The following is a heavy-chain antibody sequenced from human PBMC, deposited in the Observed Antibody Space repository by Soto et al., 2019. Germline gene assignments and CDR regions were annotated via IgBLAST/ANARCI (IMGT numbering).Heavy chain of an antibody. Sequence: QVQLVESGGGLVKPGGSLRLSCAASGFTFSDYYMSWIRQPPGKGLEWISYITSSGGTIYYADSVKGRFTISRDKAKNSLYLQMNGLRAEDTAVYYCARDPLHHGSTFDYWGQGTLVTVSS. V-gene: IGHV3-11*01. CDR1: GFTFSDYY. CDR2: ITSSGGTI. D-gene: IGHD3-10*01. CDR3: ARDPLHHGSTFDY. J-gene: IGHJ4*02.